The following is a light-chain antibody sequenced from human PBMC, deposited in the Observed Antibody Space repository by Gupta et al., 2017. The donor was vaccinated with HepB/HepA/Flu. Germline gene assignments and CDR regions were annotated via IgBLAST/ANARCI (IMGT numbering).Light chain of an antibody. CDR3: QAWGSNSDPYV. CDR1: NLGTEA. J-gene: IGLJ1*01. Sequence: SYVLTQPPPVSVAPGQTASITCGGNNLGTEAVHWYRQRPGQAPVLVVDNNNDRPSGIPERFSGANSGNTATLTISRVEAGDESDYYCQAWGSNSDPYVFGTGTKV. CDR2: NNN. V-gene: IGLV3-21*02.